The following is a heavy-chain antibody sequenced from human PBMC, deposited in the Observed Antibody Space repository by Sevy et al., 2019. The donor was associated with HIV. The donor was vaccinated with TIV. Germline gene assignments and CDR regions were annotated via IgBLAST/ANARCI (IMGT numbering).Heavy chain of an antibody. CDR2: IYAAGTE. Sequence: GGSLRLSCVVSGFDIRSNYMSWVRQAPGKGLEWVSHIYAAGTEYYADSVKGSFTFSRDDSKNTMSLQMRILRVEDSAVYYCASEYCSRGSCFFDYWGQGIQVTVSS. CDR3: ASEYCSRGSCFFDY. J-gene: IGHJ4*02. CDR1: GFDIRSNY. V-gene: IGHV3-53*01. D-gene: IGHD2-15*01.